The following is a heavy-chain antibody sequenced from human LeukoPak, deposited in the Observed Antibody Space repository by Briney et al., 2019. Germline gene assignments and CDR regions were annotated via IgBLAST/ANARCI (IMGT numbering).Heavy chain of an antibody. D-gene: IGHD5-12*01. V-gene: IGHV3-30*04. CDR3: ARTFWDKSNGYDYYFDY. CDR1: GFTFSNYA. J-gene: IGHJ4*02. CDR2: ISFDGNNK. Sequence: GGSLRPSCTASGFTFSNYAMHWVRQAPGKGLEWMTVISFDGNNKYYEDSVKGRFTISRDNSKNTLYLQMNSLRAEDTAVYYCARTFWDKSNGYDYYFDYWGQGSLVTVSS.